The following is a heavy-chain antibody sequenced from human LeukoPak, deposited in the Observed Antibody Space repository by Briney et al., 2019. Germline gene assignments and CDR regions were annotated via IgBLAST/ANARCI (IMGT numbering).Heavy chain of an antibody. CDR3: ARQGIEYSSSSIYYYYMDV. Sequence: SETLSLTCAVYGGSFSGYYWSWIRQPPGKGLEWIGEINHSGSTNYNPSLKSRVTISVDTSKNQFSLKLSSVTAADTAVYYCARQGIEYSSSSIYYYYMDVWGKGTTVTVSS. CDR2: INHSGST. J-gene: IGHJ6*03. D-gene: IGHD6-6*01. CDR1: GGSFSGYY. V-gene: IGHV4-34*01.